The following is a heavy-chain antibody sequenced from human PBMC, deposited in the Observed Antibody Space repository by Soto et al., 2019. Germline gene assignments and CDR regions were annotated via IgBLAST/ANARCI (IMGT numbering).Heavy chain of an antibody. CDR3: ARVMSPPRFLEWSNYISFDY. Sequence: PSETLSLTCAVYGGSFSGYYWSWIRQPPGKGLEWIGEINHSGSTNYNPSLKSRVTISVDTSKNQFSLKLSSVTAADTAVYYCARVMSPPRFLEWSNYISFDYWGQGPLVTVSS. CDR2: INHSGST. D-gene: IGHD3-3*01. V-gene: IGHV4-34*01. CDR1: GGSFSGYY. J-gene: IGHJ4*02.